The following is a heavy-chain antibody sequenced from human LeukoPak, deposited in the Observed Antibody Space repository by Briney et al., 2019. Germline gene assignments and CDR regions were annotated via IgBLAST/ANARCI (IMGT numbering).Heavy chain of an antibody. CDR1: GGSISSSNW. V-gene: IGHV4-4*02. CDR3: ARSTFDIVVVPAAYAFDI. Sequence: SETLSLTCAVSGGSISSSNWWSWVRQPPGKGLEWIGEIYHSGSTNYNPSLKSRVTISVDTSKNQFSLKLSSVTAADTAVYYCARSTFDIVVVPAAYAFDIWGQGTMVTVSS. J-gene: IGHJ3*02. CDR2: IYHSGST. D-gene: IGHD2-2*01.